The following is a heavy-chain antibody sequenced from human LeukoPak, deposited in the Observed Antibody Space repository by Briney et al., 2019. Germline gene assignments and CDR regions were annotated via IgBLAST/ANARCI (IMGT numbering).Heavy chain of an antibody. CDR2: INPNSGGT. J-gene: IGHJ3*02. CDR3: ARETMVRGVIPDAFDI. CDR1: GYTFTGYY. Sequence: ASVKVSCQASGYTFTGYYMHWVRQAPGQGLEWMGWINPNSGGTNYAQKLQGRVTMTTDTSTSTAYMELRSLRSDDTAVYYCARETMVRGVIPDAFDIWGQGTMVTVSS. D-gene: IGHD3-10*01. V-gene: IGHV1-2*02.